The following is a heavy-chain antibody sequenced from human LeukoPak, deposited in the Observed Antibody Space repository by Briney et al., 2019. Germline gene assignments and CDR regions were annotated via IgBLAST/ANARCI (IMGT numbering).Heavy chain of an antibody. J-gene: IGHJ3*02. D-gene: IGHD2-2*02. CDR1: GYTFTSYY. V-gene: IGHV1-2*02. CDR3: ARVGGGVYCSSTSCYRGGAFDI. CDR2: INPNSGGT. Sequence: ASVKVSCKASGYTFTSYYMHWVRQAPGQGLEWMGWINPNSGGTNYAQKFQGRVTMTRDTSISTAYMELSRLRSDDTAVYYCARVGGGVYCSSTSCYRGGAFDIWGQGTMVTVSS.